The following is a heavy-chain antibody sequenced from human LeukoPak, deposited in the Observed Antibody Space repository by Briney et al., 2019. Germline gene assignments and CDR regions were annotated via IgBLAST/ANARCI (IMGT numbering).Heavy chain of an antibody. J-gene: IGHJ5*02. CDR2: PYSSGSN. CDR3: ARDVSRVVVGSFDP. D-gene: IGHD2-2*01. Sequence: PSESLSLTWTVAGGSISSYYWSWIRQPAGKGREWIGSPYSSGSNNYNTSLKSRATISVATTKTHYSLQLSPVTAADTAVYYCARDVSRVVVGSFDPWGQGTLVTVSS. V-gene: IGHV4-4*07. CDR1: GGSISSYY.